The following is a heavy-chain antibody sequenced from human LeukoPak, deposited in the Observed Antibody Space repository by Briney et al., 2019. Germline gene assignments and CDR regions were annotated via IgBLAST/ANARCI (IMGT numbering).Heavy chain of an antibody. D-gene: IGHD4-17*01. CDR1: GFTFSSFA. Sequence: PGGSLRLSCAASGFTFSSFAMAWVRQTPEKGLQSVSGILAGGATYYSDSVKGRFTISRDNSKSTLYLQMNSLRVDDKALYFCAKDLHYGDGRWEFDHWGQGTLVTVPS. J-gene: IGHJ5*02. V-gene: IGHV3-23*01. CDR3: AKDLHYGDGRWEFDH. CDR2: ILAGGAT.